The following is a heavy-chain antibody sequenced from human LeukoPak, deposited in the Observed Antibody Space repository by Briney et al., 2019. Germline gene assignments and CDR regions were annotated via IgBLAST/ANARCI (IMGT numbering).Heavy chain of an antibody. CDR1: GGSISSSSYY. Sequence: PETLSLTCTVSGGSISSSSYYWGWIRQPPGKGLEWIGSIYYSGSTYYNPSLKSRVTISVDTSKNQFSLKLSSVTAADTAVYYCARCNVDIVATIHGDDAFDIWGQGTMVTVSS. J-gene: IGHJ3*02. V-gene: IGHV4-39*01. CDR3: ARCNVDIVATIHGDDAFDI. CDR2: IYYSGST. D-gene: IGHD5-12*01.